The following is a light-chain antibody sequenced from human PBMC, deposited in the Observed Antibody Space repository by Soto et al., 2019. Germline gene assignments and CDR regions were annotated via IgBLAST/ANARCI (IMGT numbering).Light chain of an antibody. CDR2: DAS. CDR1: QTINRW. Sequence: DIQMTQSPSTLSASVGDRVTITCRASQTINRWLAWHQQKPGKAPKLLIYDASSLESGVPSRFSGSGSGTDFTLTISSLQPEDFATXXXXXXXXXXXXFXGGTKVDI. V-gene: IGKV1-5*01. CDR3: XXXXXXXXX. J-gene: IGKJ4*01.